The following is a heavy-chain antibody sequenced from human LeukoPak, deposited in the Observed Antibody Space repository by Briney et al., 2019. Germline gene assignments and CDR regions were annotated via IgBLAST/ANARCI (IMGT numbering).Heavy chain of an antibody. CDR1: GFTFDDYA. D-gene: IGHD1-26*01. CDR2: ISWNSGSI. CDR3: ARSNSGSRDY. Sequence: GGSLRLSCAASGFTFDDYAMHWVRQAPGKGLEWVSGISWNSGSIGYADSVKGRFTISRDNAKNSLYLQMNSLRAEDMALYYCARSNSGSRDYWGQGTLVTVSS. V-gene: IGHV3-9*03. J-gene: IGHJ4*02.